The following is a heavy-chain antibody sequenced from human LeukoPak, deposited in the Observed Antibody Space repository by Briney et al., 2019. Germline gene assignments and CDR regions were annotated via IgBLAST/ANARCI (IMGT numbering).Heavy chain of an antibody. CDR1: GITFSSYG. CDR2: ISYDGSNK. CDR3: AKAYTIFGEVIFQYLYMDV. J-gene: IGHJ6*03. V-gene: IGHV3-30*18. Sequence: GRSLRLSCAASGITFSSYGMHWVRQAPGKGLEWVAVISYDGSNKYYADSVKGRFSISRDNSKNTLYLQMNSLRAEDTAVYYCAKAYTIFGEVIFQYLYMDVWGKGTTVTVSS. D-gene: IGHD3-3*01.